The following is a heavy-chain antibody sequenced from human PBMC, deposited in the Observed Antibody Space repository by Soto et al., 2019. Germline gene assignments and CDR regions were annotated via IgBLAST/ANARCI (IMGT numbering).Heavy chain of an antibody. J-gene: IGHJ4*02. Sequence: SETLSLTCSLSGGSMSDSYWNWIRQPPGKTLEWIGYVYYSGSTSYNPSLMSRETISVDTPKNQFSLNLRSVTSADTALYYCAREGNRDDTGYANFDSWGQGILVTVSS. CDR2: VYYSGST. CDR3: AREGNRDDTGYANFDS. V-gene: IGHV4-59*01. D-gene: IGHD2-2*01. CDR1: GGSMSDSY.